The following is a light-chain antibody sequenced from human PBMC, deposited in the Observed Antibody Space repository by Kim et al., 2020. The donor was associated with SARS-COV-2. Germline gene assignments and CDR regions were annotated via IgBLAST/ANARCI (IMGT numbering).Light chain of an antibody. CDR1: QSVSSN. CDR2: DAS. Sequence: PGERATLSCWASQSVSSNLAWYQQKPGQAPRLLIYDASNRATGIPARFSGSGSGTDFTLTISSLEPEDFAVYYCQQRSNWPITFGQGTRLEIK. CDR3: QQRSNWPIT. J-gene: IGKJ5*01. V-gene: IGKV3-11*01.